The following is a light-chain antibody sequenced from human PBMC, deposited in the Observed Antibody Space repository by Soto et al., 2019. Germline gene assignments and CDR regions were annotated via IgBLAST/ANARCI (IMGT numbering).Light chain of an antibody. CDR2: LGS. J-gene: IGKJ4*01. Sequence: DIVITQSPLSLPFARLEPASISCRSSQSLLHSNGYNYLDWYLQKPGQSPQLLIYLGSNRASGVPDRFSGSGSGTDFTLKISRVEAEDVGVYYCMQAIQTPLTFGGGTKVDI. CDR3: MQAIQTPLT. V-gene: IGKV2-28*01. CDR1: QSLLHSNGYNY.